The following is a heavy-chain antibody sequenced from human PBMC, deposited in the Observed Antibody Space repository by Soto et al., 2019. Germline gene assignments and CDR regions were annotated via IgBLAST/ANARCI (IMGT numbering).Heavy chain of an antibody. CDR2: IYPGDSDT. CDR1: GYSFTSCW. Sequence: PGESLKISCKGSGYSFTSCWIGWVRQMPGKGLEWMGIIYPGDSDTRYSPSFQGQVTISADKSISTAYLQWSSLKASDTAMYYCARPWDGYKDAFDIWGLGTMVTVSS. CDR3: ARPWDGYKDAFDI. J-gene: IGHJ3*02. D-gene: IGHD5-12*01. V-gene: IGHV5-51*01.